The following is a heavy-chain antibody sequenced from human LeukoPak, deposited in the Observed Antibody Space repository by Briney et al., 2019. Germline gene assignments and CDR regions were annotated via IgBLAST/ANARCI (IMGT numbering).Heavy chain of an antibody. CDR1: GASISRYY. CDR2: ISYRGST. J-gene: IGHJ4*02. CDR3: AKLYDFWSASPDY. V-gene: IGHV4-59*01. D-gene: IGHD3-3*01. Sequence: PSETLSLTCTVSGASISRYYWSWIRQPPGKALEWIGHISYRGSTNYNPSLNSRVTVSVDTSQSQFSLKLSSVTAADTAVYYCAKLYDFWSASPDYWGQGTLVTVSS.